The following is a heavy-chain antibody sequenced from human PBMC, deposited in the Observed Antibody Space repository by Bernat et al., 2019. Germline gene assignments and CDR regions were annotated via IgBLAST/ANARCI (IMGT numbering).Heavy chain of an antibody. J-gene: IGHJ2*01. CDR2: IHYTGTT. CDR3: ASGGTSVVTPYWPFDT. D-gene: IGHD1-26*01. V-gene: IGHV4-31*03. Sequence: QVQLQESGPGLVKPSQTLSLTCTVSGDSITSGGRYWNWIRQHPGRGLEWIGYIHYTGTTYYSPSLKSRVTISLNTSKNQFSLKLSSVTAADTALYYGASGGTSVVTPYWPFDTWGRGTLVTVSS. CDR1: GDSITSGGRY.